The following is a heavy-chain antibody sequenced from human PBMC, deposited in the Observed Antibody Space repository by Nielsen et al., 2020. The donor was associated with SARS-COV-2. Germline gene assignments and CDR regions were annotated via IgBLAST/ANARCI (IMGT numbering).Heavy chain of an antibody. CDR3: AFGDDYGDYEYYYTGLDV. Sequence: SETLSLTCAVNGGPLNFYYWSWIRQPPGKGLEWIGEINHSGTTNYNPSLKSRVTISADTSKKQSSLRLSSVTAADTAVYYCAFGDDYGDYEYYYTGLDVWGQGTTVTVSS. J-gene: IGHJ6*02. D-gene: IGHD4-17*01. V-gene: IGHV4-34*01. CDR2: INHSGTT. CDR1: GGPLNFYY.